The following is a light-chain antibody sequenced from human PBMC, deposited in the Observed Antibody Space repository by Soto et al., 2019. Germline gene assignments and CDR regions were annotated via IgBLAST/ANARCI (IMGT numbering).Light chain of an antibody. V-gene: IGKV3-15*01. J-gene: IGKJ5*01. CDR2: GAS. CDR1: QSVSSSY. CDR3: QQYNNWPPRT. Sequence: EIVLTQSPGTLSLSPGERATLSCRASQSVSSSYLAWYQQKPGQAPRLLIYGASSRATGIPARFSGSGSGTEFTLTISSLQSEDFAVYYCQQYNNWPPRTFGQGTRLEI.